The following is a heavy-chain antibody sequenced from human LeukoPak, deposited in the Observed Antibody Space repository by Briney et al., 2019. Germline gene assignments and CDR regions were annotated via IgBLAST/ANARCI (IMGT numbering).Heavy chain of an antibody. CDR1: GGSISSDY. V-gene: IGHV4-4*07. D-gene: IGHD1-26*01. Sequence: SETLSLTCTVSGGSISSDYWSWIRQPAGKGLEWIGRIYTSGSTNYNPSLKSRVTISVDKSENQFSLKLSSVTAADTAVYYCARDQVGSYGVAFDIWGQGTMVTVSS. CDR3: ARDQVGSYGVAFDI. CDR2: IYTSGST. J-gene: IGHJ3*02.